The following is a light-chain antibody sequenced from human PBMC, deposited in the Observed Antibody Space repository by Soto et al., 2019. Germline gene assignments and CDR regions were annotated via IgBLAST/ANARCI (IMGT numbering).Light chain of an antibody. V-gene: IGKV3-20*01. Sequence: IVLTQSPCTLSLSPGERATLSCRASQSVSSGHLAWYQQKPGRAPRLLIYGVSSRATGIPDRFSGSGSGTDFALTISRLEPEDFAVYYCQQYGSSPWTFGQGTKVDI. CDR2: GVS. CDR1: QSVSSGH. J-gene: IGKJ1*01. CDR3: QQYGSSPWT.